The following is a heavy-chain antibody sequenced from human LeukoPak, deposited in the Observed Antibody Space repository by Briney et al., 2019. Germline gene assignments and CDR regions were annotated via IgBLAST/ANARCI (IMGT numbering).Heavy chain of an antibody. V-gene: IGHV4-31*03. Sequence: PSETLSLTCTVSGGSISSGGYYWSWIRQHPGKGLEWIGYIYYSGSTYYNLSLKSRVTISVDTSKNQFSLKLSSVTAADTAVYYCARGLCYYDSSGYYFDYWGQGTLVTVSS. D-gene: IGHD3-22*01. CDR3: ARGLCYYDSSGYYFDY. J-gene: IGHJ4*02. CDR2: IYYSGST. CDR1: GGSISSGGYY.